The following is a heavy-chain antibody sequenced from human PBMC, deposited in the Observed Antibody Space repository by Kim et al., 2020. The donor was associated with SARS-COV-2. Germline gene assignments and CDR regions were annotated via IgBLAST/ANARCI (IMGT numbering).Heavy chain of an antibody. J-gene: IGHJ3*02. CDR2: ISGSGGST. Sequence: GGSLRLSCAASGFTFSSYAMSWVRQAPGKGLEWVSAISGSGGSTYYADSVKGRFTISRDNSKNTLYLQMNSLRAEDTAVYYCAKGRLLWFGDPEGAFDIWGQGTMVTVSS. CDR3: AKGRLLWFGDPEGAFDI. V-gene: IGHV3-23*01. CDR1: GFTFSSYA. D-gene: IGHD3-10*01.